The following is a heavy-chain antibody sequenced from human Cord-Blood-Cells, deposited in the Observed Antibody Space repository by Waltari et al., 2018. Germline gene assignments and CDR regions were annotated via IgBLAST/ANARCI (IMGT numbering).Heavy chain of an antibody. CDR3: ARDSGYSYGPFDY. Sequence: QVQLVESGGGVVQPGRSLRLSCAASGFTFSSYAMHWVRQAPGKGLEWVAVISYDGSNKYYAESVKGRFTISRDNSKNTLYLQMNSLRAEDTAVYYCARDSGYSYGPFDYWGQGTLVTVSS. D-gene: IGHD5-18*01. CDR2: ISYDGSNK. J-gene: IGHJ4*02. CDR1: GFTFSSYA. V-gene: IGHV3-30-3*01.